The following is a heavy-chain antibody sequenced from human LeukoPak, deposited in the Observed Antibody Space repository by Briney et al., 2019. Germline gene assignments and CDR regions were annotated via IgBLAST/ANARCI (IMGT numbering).Heavy chain of an antibody. CDR3: ARSAGTTRYYYYGMDV. J-gene: IGHJ6*02. CDR1: GFTFSSYE. D-gene: IGHD1-7*01. CDR2: ISSSGSTI. V-gene: IGHV3-48*03. Sequence: LAGGSLRLSCAASGFTFSSYEMNWVRQAPGKGLEWVSYISSSGSTIYYADSVKGRFTISRDNAKNSLYLQMNSLRAEVTAVYYCARSAGTTRYYYYGMDVWGQGTTVTVSS.